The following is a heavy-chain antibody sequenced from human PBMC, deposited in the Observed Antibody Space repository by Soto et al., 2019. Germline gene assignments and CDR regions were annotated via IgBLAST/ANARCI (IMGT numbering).Heavy chain of an antibody. D-gene: IGHD3-16*01. CDR1: GYTFTSYG. V-gene: IGHV1-18*01. Sequence: ASVKVSSKASGYTFTSYGISWVRQAPGQGLEWMGWISAYNGNTNYAQKLQGRVTMTTDTSTSTAYMELRSLRSDDTAVYYCARDFWGLSHFDYWGQGAPVTVS. CDR2: ISAYNGNT. J-gene: IGHJ4*02. CDR3: ARDFWGLSHFDY.